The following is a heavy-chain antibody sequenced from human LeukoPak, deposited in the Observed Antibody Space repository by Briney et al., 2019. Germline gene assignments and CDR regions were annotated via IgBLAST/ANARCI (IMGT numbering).Heavy chain of an antibody. V-gene: IGHV4-34*01. CDR2: INHSVST. J-gene: IGHJ3*02. CDR3: ARSSSSSWYGSFDI. Sequence: KPSETLSLTCAVYGGSFSGYYWSWIRQPPGKGLEWIGEINHSVSTNYNPSLKSRVTISVDTSKNQFSLKLSSVTAADTAVYSCARSSSSSWYGSFDIWGQGTMVTVSS. D-gene: IGHD6-13*01. CDR1: GGSFSGYY.